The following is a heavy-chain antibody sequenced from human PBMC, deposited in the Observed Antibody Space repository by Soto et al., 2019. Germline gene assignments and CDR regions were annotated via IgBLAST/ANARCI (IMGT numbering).Heavy chain of an antibody. V-gene: IGHV1-18*04. CDR3: ARGNYYDSSGYHIAHFDY. CDR1: GYTFTSYG. J-gene: IGHJ4*02. CDR2: ISAYDGNT. Sequence: QVQLVQSGAEVKKPGASVKVSCKASGYTFTSYGISWVRQAPGQGLEWMGWISAYDGNTNYAQKLQGRVTMTTDTYTSTAYMELRSLRSDDTAVYYCARGNYYDSSGYHIAHFDYWGQGTLVTVSS. D-gene: IGHD3-22*01.